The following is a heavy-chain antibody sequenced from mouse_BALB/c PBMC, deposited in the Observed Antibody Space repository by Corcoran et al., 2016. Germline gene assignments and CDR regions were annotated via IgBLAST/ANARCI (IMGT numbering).Heavy chain of an antibody. D-gene: IGHD4-1*01. V-gene: IGHV9-1*02. CDR3: ARGPLDYYAMDY. J-gene: IGHJ4*01. Sequence: QIQLVQSGPELKKPGETVKFSCKASGYTFTNYGMNWVKQAPGKGLKWMGWINTYTGEPTYADDFKGRFAFSLETSASTAYLQINNLKNEDMATYFCARGPLDYYAMDYWGQGTSVTVSS. CDR1: GYTFTNYG. CDR2: INTYTGEP.